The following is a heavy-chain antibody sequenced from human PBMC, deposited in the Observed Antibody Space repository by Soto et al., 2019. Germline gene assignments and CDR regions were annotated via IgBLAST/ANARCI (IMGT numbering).Heavy chain of an antibody. D-gene: IGHD2-21*02. J-gene: IGHJ3*02. CDR3: TTDSTIVVVTATLDAFDI. V-gene: IGHV3-15*07. CDR2: IKSKTDGGTT. Sequence: GGSLRLSCAASGFTFSNAWMNWVRQAPGKGREWVGRIKSKTDGGTTDYAAPVKGRFTISRDDSKNTLYLQMNSLKTEDTAVYYCTTDSTIVVVTATLDAFDIWGQGTMVPVSS. CDR1: GFTFSNAW.